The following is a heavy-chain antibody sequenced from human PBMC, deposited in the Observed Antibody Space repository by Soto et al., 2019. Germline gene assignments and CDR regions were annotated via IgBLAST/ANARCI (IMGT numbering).Heavy chain of an antibody. Sequence: SEPLSLHCDVSGGSLSDNYWTWNRQVPGKGLEWIGYVYYSGSTNYNPSLESRVTISVDTSKNHFSLKLDSVTAADTALYYCSRRAPEGFDPWGRGTLVTVAS. V-gene: IGHV4-59*08. CDR2: VYYSGST. J-gene: IGHJ5*02. CDR1: GGSLSDNY. CDR3: SRRAPEGFDP.